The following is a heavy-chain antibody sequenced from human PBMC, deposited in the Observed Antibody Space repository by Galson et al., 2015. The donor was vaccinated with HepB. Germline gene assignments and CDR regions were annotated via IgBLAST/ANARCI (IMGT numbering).Heavy chain of an antibody. CDR1: GFTFSTYA. CDR3: ASGHPGYCSSTSCYTFDY. J-gene: IGHJ4*02. CDR2: ISGSAGST. Sequence: SLRLSCAASGFTFSTYAMSWVRQAPGKGLEWVSSISGSAGSTHYADSVKGRFTVSRDTSKSTLYLQMNSLRAEDTAIYYCASGHPGYCSSTSCYTFDYWGQGTLVTVSS. V-gene: IGHV3-23*01. D-gene: IGHD2-2*02.